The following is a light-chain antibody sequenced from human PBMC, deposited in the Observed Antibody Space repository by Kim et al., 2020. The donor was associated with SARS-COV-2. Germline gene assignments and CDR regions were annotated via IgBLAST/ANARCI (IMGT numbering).Light chain of an antibody. CDR1: QSGRDY. CDR2: DAS. Sequence: PLSAGERPTLACRARQSGRDYLAWYQQKPGQAPRLLIYDASNRAAGIPARFSGSGSGTDFTLTISSLQPEDFAVYYCQQRNNWLTFGGGTKVDIK. J-gene: IGKJ4*01. CDR3: QQRNNWLT. V-gene: IGKV3-11*01.